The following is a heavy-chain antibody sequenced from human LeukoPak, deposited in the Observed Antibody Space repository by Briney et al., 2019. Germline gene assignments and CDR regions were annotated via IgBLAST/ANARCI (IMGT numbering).Heavy chain of an antibody. J-gene: IGHJ4*02. V-gene: IGHV3-66*02. Sequence: GGSLRFSCAASGFTVSSNYMSWVRQAPGKGLEWVSVIYSGGSTYYADSVKGRFTISRDNSKNALYLQMSSLRAEDTAVYYCAVNYYGSGSYYKVYYFDYWGQGTLVTVSS. CDR2: IYSGGST. CDR3: AVNYYGSGSYYKVYYFDY. D-gene: IGHD3-10*01. CDR1: GFTVSSNY.